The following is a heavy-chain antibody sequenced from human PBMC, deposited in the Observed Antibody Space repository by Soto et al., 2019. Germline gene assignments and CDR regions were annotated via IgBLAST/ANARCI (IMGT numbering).Heavy chain of an antibody. CDR1: GFTFSSYS. CDR2: ISSGSAAM. Sequence: EVQLVESGGGLVQPGGSLRLSCAASGFTFSSYSMNWVRQAPGKGLEWVSYISSGSAAMHYADSVKGRLTISRDNAKNSLYLQMNSLRDEDTAVYCCARGSDAFDIWGQGTIIPVSS. J-gene: IGHJ3*02. CDR3: ARGSDAFDI. V-gene: IGHV3-48*02.